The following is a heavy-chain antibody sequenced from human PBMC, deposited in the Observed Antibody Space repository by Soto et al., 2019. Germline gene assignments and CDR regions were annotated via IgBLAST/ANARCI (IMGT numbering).Heavy chain of an antibody. CDR2: IYYSGST. CDR3: ARLEDCRSGSCSYWFFDL. J-gene: IGHJ2*01. CDR1: GGSISSLY. D-gene: IGHD1-26*01. Sequence: SETLSLTCTVSGGSISSLYWSWIRQPPGKGLEWIGYIYYSGSTRYNPSLKSRVTISVGTSKNQFSLKLSSVTAADTAVYYCARLEDCRSGSCSYWFFDLWGRGTQVTVSS. V-gene: IGHV4-59*08.